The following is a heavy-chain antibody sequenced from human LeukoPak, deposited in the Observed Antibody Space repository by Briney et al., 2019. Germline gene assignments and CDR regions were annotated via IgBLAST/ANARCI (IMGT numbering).Heavy chain of an antibody. D-gene: IGHD6-13*01. CDR1: GDSVASNNDS. Sequence: SQTLSLTCAISGDSVASNNDSWNWIRPSPSRGLEWLGRTYYRSKWYNDYAVSVKGRITINPDTSRNQFSLHLNSVTPEDSAVYYCARDKTISSSWPNYYYYYGMDVWGQGTTVTVSS. CDR3: ARDKTISSSWPNYYYYYGMDV. CDR2: TYYRSKWYN. J-gene: IGHJ6*02. V-gene: IGHV6-1*01.